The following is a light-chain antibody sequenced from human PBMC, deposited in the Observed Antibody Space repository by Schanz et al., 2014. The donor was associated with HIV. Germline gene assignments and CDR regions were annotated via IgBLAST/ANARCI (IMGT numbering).Light chain of an antibody. CDR2: AAS. J-gene: IGKJ1*01. V-gene: IGKV1-5*01. CDR3: QQYDTSSWT. CDR1: QNVNRW. Sequence: DIPMTQSPSTLSASVGDRVTITCRASQNVNRWLAWYQQKPGKAPKLLIYAASSLQSGVPSRFSGRGSGTDFTLTISSLQPDDVATYYCQQYDTSSWTFGQGTKVEIK.